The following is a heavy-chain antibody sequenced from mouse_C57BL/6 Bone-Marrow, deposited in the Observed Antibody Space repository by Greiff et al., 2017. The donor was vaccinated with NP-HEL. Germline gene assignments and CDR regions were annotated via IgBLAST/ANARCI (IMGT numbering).Heavy chain of an antibody. CDR3: ARWYYGSSYWYFDV. V-gene: IGHV1-9*01. D-gene: IGHD1-1*01. CDR2: ILPGSDST. Sequence: VKLQESGAELMKPGASVKLSCKATGYTFTGYWIEWVKQRPGHGLEWIGEILPGSDSTNYNEKFKGKATFTADTSSNTAYMQLSSLTTEDSAIYYCARWYYGSSYWYFDVWGTGTTVTVSS. CDR1: GYTFTGYW. J-gene: IGHJ1*03.